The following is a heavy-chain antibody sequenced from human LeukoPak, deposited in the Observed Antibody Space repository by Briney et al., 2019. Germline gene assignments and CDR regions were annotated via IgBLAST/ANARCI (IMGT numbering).Heavy chain of an antibody. CDR2: INNFGEGT. CDR3: AKIHDYFFDY. Sequence: GGSLRLSCAASGFTFSSCAMSWVRQAPGKGLEWVSAINNFGEGTYYPDSMKGRFTIYRDNSKNTLYLQMNSLKDEDTAVYYCAKIHDYFFDYWGQGTLVTVSS. D-gene: IGHD3-16*01. CDR1: GFTFSSCA. V-gene: IGHV3-23*01. J-gene: IGHJ4*02.